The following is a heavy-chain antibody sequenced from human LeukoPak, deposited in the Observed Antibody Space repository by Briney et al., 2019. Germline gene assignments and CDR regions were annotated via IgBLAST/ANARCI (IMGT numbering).Heavy chain of an antibody. CDR3: AKVAYSGSYRSLFDY. V-gene: IGHV3-23*01. CDR2: ISGSGGST. CDR1: GFTFSGYA. J-gene: IGHJ4*02. Sequence: GGSLRLSCAASGFTFSGYAMNWVRQAPGKGLEWVSAISGSGGSTYYADSVKGRFTISRDNSKNTVHLQMNSLRAEDTAVYYCAKVAYSGSYRSLFDYWGQGTLVTVSS. D-gene: IGHD1-26*01.